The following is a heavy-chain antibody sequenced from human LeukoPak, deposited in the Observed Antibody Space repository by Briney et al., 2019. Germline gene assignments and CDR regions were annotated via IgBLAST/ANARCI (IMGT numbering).Heavy chain of an antibody. Sequence: GRSLRLSCAASGFTFDDYAMHWVRQAPGKGLEWVSGISWNSGSIGYADSVKGRFTISRDNAKNSLYLQMNSLRAEDTAVYYCARDGGGDCYLDYWGQGTLVTVSS. D-gene: IGHD2-21*02. CDR3: ARDGGGDCYLDY. CDR2: ISWNSGSI. V-gene: IGHV3-9*01. CDR1: GFTFDDYA. J-gene: IGHJ4*02.